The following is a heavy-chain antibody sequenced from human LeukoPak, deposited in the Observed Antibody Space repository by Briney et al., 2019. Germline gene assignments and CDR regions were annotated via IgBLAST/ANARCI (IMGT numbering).Heavy chain of an antibody. V-gene: IGHV3-23*01. CDR1: GFTFGSYG. CDR3: SKMSGSYYGTPLFFDP. D-gene: IGHD1-26*01. J-gene: IGHJ5*02. Sequence: GGTLRLSCGASGFTFGSYGMSWVRQAPGKGLEWVSSISGSGGSTYYADSVKGRFTISRDNSKNMLYLQMNSLGAEDTAVYFCSKMSGSYYGTPLFFDPWGQGTLVTVSS. CDR2: ISGSGGST.